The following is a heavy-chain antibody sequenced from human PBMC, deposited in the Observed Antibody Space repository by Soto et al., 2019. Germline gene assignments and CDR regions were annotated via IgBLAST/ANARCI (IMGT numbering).Heavy chain of an antibody. CDR3: GKERRGSGWSVCNF. CDR1: GFTFRDYA. Sequence: GGSLRLSCAASGFTFRDYAMNWVRQVPGKGLEWVSDISGNGNDARYADSVKGRFSISRDNSRNTLYLHLNRLRVDDTAVYYCGKERRGSGWSVCNFWGQGTLVTVSS. CDR2: ISGNGNDA. D-gene: IGHD6-19*01. V-gene: IGHV3-23*01. J-gene: IGHJ4*02.